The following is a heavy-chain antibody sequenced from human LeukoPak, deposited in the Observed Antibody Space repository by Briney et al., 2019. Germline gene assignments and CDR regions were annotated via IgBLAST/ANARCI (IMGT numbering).Heavy chain of an antibody. D-gene: IGHD6-13*01. J-gene: IGHJ4*02. V-gene: IGHV1-46*01. Sequence: ASVKVSCRASGYIFISHYIHWVRQPPGQGLEWMGIINPSGGSTNYPQKFQGRVAMTRDTSTSTVYMELSSLISEDTAVYYCARETIATTCNYFDYWGQGTLVTVSS. CDR1: GYIFISHY. CDR2: INPSGGST. CDR3: ARETIATTCNYFDY.